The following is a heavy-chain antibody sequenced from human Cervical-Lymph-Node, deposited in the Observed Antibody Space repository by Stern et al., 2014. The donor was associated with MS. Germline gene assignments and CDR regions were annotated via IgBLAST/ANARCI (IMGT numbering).Heavy chain of an antibody. D-gene: IGHD3-22*01. CDR3: ARDPITMIVDPPH. CDR1: GFTFSSYS. V-gene: IGHV3-21*01. Sequence: EVQLVESGGGLVKPGGSLRLSCAASGFTFSSYSMNWVRQAPGKGLEWVSSISSSSSYIYYADSVKGRFTISRDNAKNSLYLQMNSLRAEDTAVYYCARDPITMIVDPPHWGQGTLVTVSS. J-gene: IGHJ4*02. CDR2: ISSSSSYI.